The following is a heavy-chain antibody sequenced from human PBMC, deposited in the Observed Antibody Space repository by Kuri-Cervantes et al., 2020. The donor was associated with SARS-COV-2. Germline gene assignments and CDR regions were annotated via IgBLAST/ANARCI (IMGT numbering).Heavy chain of an antibody. CDR3: ARIPAVPAAKRTYYFDY. CDR1: GGSFSGYY. V-gene: IGHV4-34*01. CDR2: INHSGST. Sequence: SETLSLTCAVYGGSFSGYYWSWIRQPPGKGLEWIGEINHSGSTNYNPSLKSRVTISVDTSKNQFSLTLGSVTAAATAVYYCARIPAVPAAKRTYYFDYWGQGTLVTVSS. D-gene: IGHD2-2*01. J-gene: IGHJ4*02.